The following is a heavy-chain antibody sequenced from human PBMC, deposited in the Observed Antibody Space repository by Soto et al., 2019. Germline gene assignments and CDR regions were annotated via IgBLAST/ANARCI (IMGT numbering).Heavy chain of an antibody. D-gene: IGHD1-26*01. V-gene: IGHV3-53*02. J-gene: IGHJ6*02. Sequence: EVQLVETGGGLIQPGGSLRLSCAASGSTVSSNYMSWVRQAPGKGLEWVSVIYSGGSTYYADSVKGRFTISRDNSKNTLYLQMNSLRAEDTAVYYCAREGAGQPPDLNNYYGMDVWGQGTTVTVSS. CDR1: GSTVSSNY. CDR2: IYSGGST. CDR3: AREGAGQPPDLNNYYGMDV.